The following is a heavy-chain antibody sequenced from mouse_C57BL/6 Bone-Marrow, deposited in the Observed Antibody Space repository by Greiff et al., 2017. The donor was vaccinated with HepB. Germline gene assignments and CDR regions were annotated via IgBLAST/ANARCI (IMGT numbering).Heavy chain of an antibody. CDR2: INPYNGGT. CDR3: AREGLVATGFDY. J-gene: IGHJ2*01. D-gene: IGHD1-1*01. Sequence: EVQLQQSGPVLVKPGASVKMSCKASGYTFTDYYMNWVKQSHGKSLEWIGVINPYNGGTSYNQKFKGKATLTVDKSSSTAYMELNSLTSEDSAVYYCAREGLVATGFDYWGQGTTLTVSS. CDR1: GYTFTDYY. V-gene: IGHV1-19*01.